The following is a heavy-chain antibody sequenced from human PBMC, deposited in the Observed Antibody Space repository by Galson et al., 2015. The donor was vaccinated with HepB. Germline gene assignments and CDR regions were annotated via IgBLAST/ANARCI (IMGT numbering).Heavy chain of an antibody. J-gene: IGHJ4*02. V-gene: IGHV3-48*01. CDR1: GFTFSSYS. D-gene: IGHD3-22*01. CDR3: ASWYYYDSSGYYGDY. CDR2: ISSSSSTI. Sequence: SLRLSCAASGFTFSSYSMNWVRQAPGKGLEWVSYISSSSSTIYYADSVKGRFTISRDNAKNSLYLQMNSLRAEDTAVYYCASWYYYDSSGYYGDYWGQGTLVTVSS.